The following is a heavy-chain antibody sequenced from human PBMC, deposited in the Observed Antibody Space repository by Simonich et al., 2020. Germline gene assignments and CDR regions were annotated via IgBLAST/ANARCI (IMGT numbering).Heavy chain of an antibody. D-gene: IGHD1-1*01. Sequence: QVQLQQWGAGLLKPSETLSLNCAVDGGSSSGYYWSWIRQPPGKGLEWIGENNHSGSTNSNPSLKSRVTISVDKSKNQFSRKLSSVTAADTAVYYCARHLQLGPFDYWGQGTLVTVSS. CDR3: ARHLQLGPFDY. V-gene: IGHV4-34*01. CDR2: NNHSGST. J-gene: IGHJ4*02. CDR1: GGSSSGYY.